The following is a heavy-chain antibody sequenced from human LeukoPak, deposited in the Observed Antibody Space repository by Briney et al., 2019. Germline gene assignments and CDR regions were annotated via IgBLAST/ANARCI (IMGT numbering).Heavy chain of an antibody. CDR1: GFTFTSYA. CDR2: ISGSGANT. V-gene: IGHV3-23*01. J-gene: IGHJ2*01. CDR3: AGNLKMRYFDL. Sequence: GGSLRLSCATSGFTFTSYALSWVRQAPGKGLEWVSGISGSGANTYYAESVKGRFTISRDNSKNTLYLQMNSLRAEDTAVYYCAGNLKMRYFDLWGRGTLVTVSS.